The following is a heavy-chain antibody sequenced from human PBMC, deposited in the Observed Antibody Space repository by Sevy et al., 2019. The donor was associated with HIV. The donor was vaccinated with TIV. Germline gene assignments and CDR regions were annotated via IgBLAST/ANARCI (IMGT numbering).Heavy chain of an antibody. CDR1: GYTFTSYD. D-gene: IGHD3-16*01. CDR3: AGAAGSWSYCYALDS. V-gene: IGHV1-8*01. J-gene: IGHJ6*02. Sequence: ASVKVSCKASGYTFTSYDINWVRQAAGQGLEWMGWMNRNSGNTGYEQKFQGRVTMTRNTSINAAYMVLSNLRSEDTAVYYCAGAAGSWSYCYALDSWGQGTTVTVSS. CDR2: MNRNSGNT.